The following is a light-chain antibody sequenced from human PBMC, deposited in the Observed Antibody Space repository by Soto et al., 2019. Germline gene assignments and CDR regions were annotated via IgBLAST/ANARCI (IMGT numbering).Light chain of an antibody. V-gene: IGLV2-14*03. CDR1: SSDVGAYNY. Sequence: QSALTQPASVSGSPGQWITISCTGTSSDVGAYNYVSWYQKHPGTAPKLMIYDVINRPSGVSNRFSGSKSGNTASLSISGLRAEDEADYYCSSYTTSRSVVFGGGTKVTVL. CDR3: SSYTTSRSVV. CDR2: DVI. J-gene: IGLJ2*01.